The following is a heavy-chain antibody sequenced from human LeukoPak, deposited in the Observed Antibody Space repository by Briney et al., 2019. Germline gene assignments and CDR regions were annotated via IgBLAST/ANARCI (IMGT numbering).Heavy chain of an antibody. CDR2: ISWDSGNI. D-gene: IGHD7-27*01. CDR1: GFTFDDYG. Sequence: PGGSLRLSCAASGFTFDDYGMSWVRQAPGKGLEWVSGISWDSGNIFYADSVKGRFTISRDNAKSSLYLQMNRMRTEDTALYYCARSAGVLGKGFDSWGPGTLVTVS. CDR3: ARSAGVLGKGFDS. J-gene: IGHJ5*01. V-gene: IGHV3-20*04.